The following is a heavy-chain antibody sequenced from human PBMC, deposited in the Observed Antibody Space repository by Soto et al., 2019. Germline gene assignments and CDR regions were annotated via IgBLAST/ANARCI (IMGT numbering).Heavy chain of an antibody. D-gene: IGHD6-19*01. CDR3: AKEPRTVAGPYNWFDP. CDR1: GFTFSSYA. CDR2: ISGSGGST. Sequence: EVQLLESGGGLVQPGGSLRLSCAASGFTFSSYAMSWVRQAPGKGLEWVSTISGSGGSTYYADSLKGRFTISRDNSKNTLYLQRNSLRAEDTAVYYCAKEPRTVAGPYNWFDPWGQGTLVTVSS. J-gene: IGHJ5*02. V-gene: IGHV3-23*01.